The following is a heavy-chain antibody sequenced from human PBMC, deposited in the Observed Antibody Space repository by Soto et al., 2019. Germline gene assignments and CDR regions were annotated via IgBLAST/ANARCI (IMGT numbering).Heavy chain of an antibody. CDR1: GYTFTSYY. J-gene: IGHJ6*02. Sequence: ASVKVSCKASGYTFTSYYMHWVRQAPGQGLEWMGIINPSGGSTNDAQKFQDRVTMTSDTSTSTVYMELSSLRSEDTAVYYCARGISTTRYYYYYGMDVWGQGTTVTVSS. CDR3: ARGISTTRYYYYYGMDV. D-gene: IGHD2-2*01. CDR2: INPSGGST. V-gene: IGHV1-46*01.